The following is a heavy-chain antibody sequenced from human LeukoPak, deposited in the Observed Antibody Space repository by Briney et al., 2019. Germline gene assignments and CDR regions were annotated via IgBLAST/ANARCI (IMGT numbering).Heavy chain of an antibody. D-gene: IGHD3-3*01. Sequence: AGGSLRLSCAASGFTFSSYAMSWVRQAPGKGLEWVSAISGSGGSTYYADSVKGRFTISRDNSKNTLYLQMNSLRAEDTAVYYCAKEPKPTIFGVVITRRNYYFDYWGQGTLVTVSS. CDR1: GFTFSSYA. V-gene: IGHV3-23*01. CDR2: ISGSGGST. CDR3: AKEPKPTIFGVVITRRNYYFDY. J-gene: IGHJ4*02.